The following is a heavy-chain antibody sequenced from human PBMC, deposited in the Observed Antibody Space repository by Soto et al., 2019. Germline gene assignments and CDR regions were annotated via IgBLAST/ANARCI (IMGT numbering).Heavy chain of an antibody. D-gene: IGHD6-19*01. Sequence: SVKVSCKASGYTFTSYDINWVLQATGQGLEWMGWMNPNSGNTGYAQKFQGRVTMTRNTSISTAYMELSSLRSEDTAVYYCARLRVSSGWYSPNYYYYGMDVWGQGTTVTVSS. J-gene: IGHJ6*02. CDR2: MNPNSGNT. V-gene: IGHV1-8*01. CDR3: ARLRVSSGWYSPNYYYYGMDV. CDR1: GYTFTSYD.